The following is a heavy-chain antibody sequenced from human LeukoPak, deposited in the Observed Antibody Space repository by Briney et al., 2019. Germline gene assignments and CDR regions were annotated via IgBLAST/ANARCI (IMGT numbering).Heavy chain of an antibody. J-gene: IGHJ4*02. CDR1: GFTFSGYW. CDR3: ARGMATVTGPFDS. V-gene: IGHV3-74*01. Sequence: GGSLRLSCAASGFTFSGYWMHWVRQAPGKGLMWVSRINIGVSDTLYADSVKGRFTISRDNAKNTLYLQMNSLRAEDTAVYYCARGMATVTGPFDSWGQGTLVTVSS. CDR2: INIGVSDT. D-gene: IGHD4-17*01.